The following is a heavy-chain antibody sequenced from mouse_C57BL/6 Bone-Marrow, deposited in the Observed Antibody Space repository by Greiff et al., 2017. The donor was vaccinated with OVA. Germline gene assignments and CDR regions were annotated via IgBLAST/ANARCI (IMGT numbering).Heavy chain of an antibody. J-gene: IGHJ3*01. CDR2: IYPGDGDT. CDR1: GYAFSSSW. V-gene: IGHV1-82*01. Sequence: VQLQQSGPELVKPGASVKISCKASGYAFSSSWMNWVKQRPGKGLEWIGRIYPGDGDTNYNGKFKGKATLTADKSSSTAYMQLSSLTSEDSAVYFCARSTVVTFDWGQGTLVTVSA. CDR3: ARSTVVTFD. D-gene: IGHD1-1*01.